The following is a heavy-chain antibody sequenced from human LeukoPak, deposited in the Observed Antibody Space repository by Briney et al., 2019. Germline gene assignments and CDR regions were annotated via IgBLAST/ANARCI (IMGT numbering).Heavy chain of an antibody. D-gene: IGHD7-27*01. V-gene: IGHV3-23*01. Sequence: GGSLRLSCTASGFTFSSYAMSWVRQAPGKGLEWVSGISGSSGSTYYADSVKGRFTISRDTSKNTLYLQMNSLRVEDTAVYYCAIDPNWGTHSWGQGVLVTVSS. J-gene: IGHJ4*02. CDR2: ISGSSGST. CDR1: GFTFSSYA. CDR3: AIDPNWGTHS.